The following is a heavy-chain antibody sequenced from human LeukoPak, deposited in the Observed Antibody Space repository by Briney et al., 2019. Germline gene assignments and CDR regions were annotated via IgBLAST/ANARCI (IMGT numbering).Heavy chain of an antibody. Sequence: SGTLSLTCAVSGGSISSSNWWSWVRQPPGKGLEWIGEIYHSGSTNYNPSLKSRVTISVDKSKNQFSLKLSSVTAADTAVYYCARVRPYSSSHAFDIWGQGTMVTVSS. CDR2: IYHSGST. D-gene: IGHD6-13*01. CDR1: GGSISSSNW. CDR3: ARVRPYSSSHAFDI. J-gene: IGHJ3*02. V-gene: IGHV4-4*02.